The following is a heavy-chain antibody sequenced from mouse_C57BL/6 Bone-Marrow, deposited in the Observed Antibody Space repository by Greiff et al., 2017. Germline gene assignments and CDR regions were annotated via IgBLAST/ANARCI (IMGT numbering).Heavy chain of an antibody. V-gene: IGHV1-78*01. CDR2: IYPRDGST. J-gene: IGHJ2*01. CDR1: GYTFTDHT. Sequence: VQLQESDAELVKPGASVKISCKVSGYTFTDHTIHWMKQRPEQGLEWIGYIYPRDGSTKYNEKFEGKATLTADKSSSTAYMQLNSLTSEDSAVYFCARKDYGNLYYFDYWGQGTTLTVSS. D-gene: IGHD2-1*01. CDR3: ARKDYGNLYYFDY.